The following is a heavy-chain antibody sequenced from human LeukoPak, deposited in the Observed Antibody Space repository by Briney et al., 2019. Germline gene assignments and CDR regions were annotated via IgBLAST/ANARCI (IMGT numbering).Heavy chain of an antibody. V-gene: IGHV3-30*02. CDR1: GFTFSSYG. D-gene: IGHD6-19*01. CDR3: AKDKSPTHGYSSGWYDY. J-gene: IGHJ4*02. CDR2: IRYDGSNK. Sequence: PGGSLRLSCAASGFTFSSYGMHWVRQAPGKGLEWVAFIRYDGSNKYYADSVKGRFTISRDNSRNTLYLQMNSLRAGDTAVYYCAKDKSPTHGYSSGWYDYWGQGTLVTVSS.